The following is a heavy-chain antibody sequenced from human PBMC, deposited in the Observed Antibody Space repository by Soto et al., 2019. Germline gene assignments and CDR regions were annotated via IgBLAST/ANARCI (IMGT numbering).Heavy chain of an antibody. CDR3: ARLGSYAFYYYGMDV. CDR2: INAGNGNT. D-gene: IGHD1-26*01. V-gene: IGHV1-3*01. Sequence: VASVKVSCKASGYTFTSYAMHWVRQAPGQRLEWMGWINAGNGNTKYSQKFQGRVTITRDTSASTAYMELSSLRSEDTAVYYCARLGSYAFYYYGMDVWGQGTTVTVSS. CDR1: GYTFTSYA. J-gene: IGHJ6*02.